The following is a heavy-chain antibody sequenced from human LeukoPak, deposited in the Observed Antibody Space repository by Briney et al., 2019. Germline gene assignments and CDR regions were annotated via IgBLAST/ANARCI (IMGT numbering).Heavy chain of an antibody. Sequence: SGTLSLTCGVSGDSVSSSDWWTWVRQFPGKGLEWIGEIHHSGDTNYNPSLKSRVIISVDKSRNQFSLNLTSVTDADTAVYYCARALGYSYGNDYWGQGTLVTVSS. CDR2: IHHSGDT. D-gene: IGHD5-18*01. CDR1: GDSVSSSDW. V-gene: IGHV4-4*02. CDR3: ARALGYSYGNDY. J-gene: IGHJ4*02.